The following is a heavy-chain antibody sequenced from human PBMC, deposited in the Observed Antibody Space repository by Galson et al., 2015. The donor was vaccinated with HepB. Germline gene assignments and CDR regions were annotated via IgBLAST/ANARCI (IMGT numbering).Heavy chain of an antibody. J-gene: IGHJ4*02. V-gene: IGHV3-30*04. CDR1: GFTFSSYA. CDR3: ARDEYYYDSSGYYGPW. D-gene: IGHD3-22*01. CDR2: ISYDGSNK. Sequence: SLRLSCAASGFTFSSYAMHWVRQAPGKGLEWVAVISYDGSNKYYADSVKGRFTISRDNSKNTLYLQMNSLRAEDTAVYYCARDEYYYDSSGYYGPWWGQGTLVTVSS.